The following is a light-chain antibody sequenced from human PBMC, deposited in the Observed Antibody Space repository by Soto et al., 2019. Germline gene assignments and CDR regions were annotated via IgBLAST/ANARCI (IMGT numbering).Light chain of an antibody. CDR2: KTS. CDR1: QSISSW. J-gene: IGKJ1*01. V-gene: IGKV1-5*03. Sequence: DIQLTQSPSTLSASVGDRVTITCRASQSISSWLAWYQQKPGKAPKFLIYKTSNLESGVPSRFSGSGSGTEFTLTISGLEPEDFAVYYCQQYGSSPWTFGQGTKVEIK. CDR3: QQYGSSPWT.